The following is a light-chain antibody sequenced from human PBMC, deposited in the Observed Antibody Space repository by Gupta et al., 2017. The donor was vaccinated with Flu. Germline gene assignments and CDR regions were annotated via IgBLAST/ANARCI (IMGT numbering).Light chain of an antibody. CDR2: LGS. J-gene: IGKJ1*01. CDR1: QSLLHNNGNNY. V-gene: IGKV2-28*01. CDR3: MQALQTPGT. Sequence: DIVMTQSPLSLPVTPGEPASISCRSNQSLLHNNGNNYLDWYLQKPGQSPQVLIYLGSRRAPGVSDRFSGSGSGTDVTLKISRVEAGDVGLYYCMQALQTPGTFGQGTTVEVK.